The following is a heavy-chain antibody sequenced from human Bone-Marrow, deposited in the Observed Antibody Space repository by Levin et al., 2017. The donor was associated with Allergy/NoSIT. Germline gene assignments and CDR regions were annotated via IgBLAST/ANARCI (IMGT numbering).Heavy chain of an antibody. Sequence: SETLSLTCTVSGDSISSSYWNWVRQFPGKGLEWIGFVYYTGSTNYNPSLKSRVIMSVDTSKNQVSLKLTSVTAADTAVYYCGRRAPVVMTATRCVFDIWGQGAVVTVSS. D-gene: IGHD2-21*02. CDR1: GDSISSSY. CDR2: VYYTGST. V-gene: IGHV4-59*01. CDR3: GRRAPVVMTATRCVFDI. J-gene: IGHJ3*02.